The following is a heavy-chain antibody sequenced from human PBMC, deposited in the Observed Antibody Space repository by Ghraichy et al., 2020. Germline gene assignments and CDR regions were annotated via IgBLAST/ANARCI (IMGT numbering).Heavy chain of an antibody. V-gene: IGHV4-30-2*01. D-gene: IGHD7-27*01. J-gene: IGHJ3*02. Sequence: SETLSLTCAVSGGSISSGGYSWSWIRQPPGKGLEWIGYMYHSGSTYYNPSLKSRVTISVDRSKNQFSLKLSSVTAADTAVYYCARVLPLGIRGEDAFDIWGQGTMVTVSS. CDR3: ARVLPLGIRGEDAFDI. CDR1: GGSISSGGYS. CDR2: MYHSGST.